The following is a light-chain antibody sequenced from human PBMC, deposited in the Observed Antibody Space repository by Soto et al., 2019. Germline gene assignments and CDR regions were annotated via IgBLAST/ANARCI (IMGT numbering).Light chain of an antibody. J-gene: IGLJ1*01. CDR2: NNN. CDR1: SSNIGSDA. Sequence: QSVLTQPPSASGTPGQRVTISCSGSSSNIGSDAVNWYQGLPGTAPRLLIYNNNQRPSGVPDRFSGSKSGTSASLAISALQSEDEADYYCSAWDDSLHGFVFGTGTKLTVL. CDR3: SAWDDSLHGFV. V-gene: IGLV1-44*01.